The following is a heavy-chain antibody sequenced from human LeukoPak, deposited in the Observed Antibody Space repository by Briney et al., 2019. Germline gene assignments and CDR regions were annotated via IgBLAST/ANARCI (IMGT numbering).Heavy chain of an antibody. J-gene: IGHJ4*02. CDR1: GFTVSNNY. V-gene: IGHV3-30-3*01. D-gene: IGHD3-22*01. CDR3: ARPAGYDSSGYFR. Sequence: PGGSLRLSCAASGFTVSNNYMSWVRQAPGKGLEWVAVISYDGSNKYYADSVKGRFTISRDNSKNTLYLQMNSLRAEDTAVYYCARPAGYDSSGYFRWGQGTLVTVSS. CDR2: ISYDGSNK.